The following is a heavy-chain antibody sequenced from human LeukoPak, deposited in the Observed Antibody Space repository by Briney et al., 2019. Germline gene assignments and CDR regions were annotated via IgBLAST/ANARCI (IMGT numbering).Heavy chain of an antibody. CDR1: GYTFTSYD. CDR3: ARVPSGYKRGYYFDY. CDR2: MNPNSGNT. Sequence: ASVKVSCKASGYTFTSYDINWVRQATGQGLEWMGWMNPNSGNTGYAQKFQGRVTMTRNTSISTAYMELSSLRSDDTAVYYCARVPSGYKRGYYFDYWGQGTLVTVSS. J-gene: IGHJ4*02. V-gene: IGHV1-8*01. D-gene: IGHD5-24*01.